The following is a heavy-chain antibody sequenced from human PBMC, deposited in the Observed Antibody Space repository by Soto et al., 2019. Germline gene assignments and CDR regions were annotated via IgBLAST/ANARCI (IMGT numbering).Heavy chain of an antibody. V-gene: IGHV3-33*01. CDR2: IWYDGSDK. CDR3: AFGNLSYYFDY. J-gene: IGHJ4*02. Sequence: LRLSCVASGFAFSSFGMHWVRQAPGKGLEWVAIIWYDGSDKYYGDSVKGRFTISRDNSKNTLFLQMNSLRAEDTAVYHCAFGNLSYYFDYWAREPRSPSPQ. CDR1: GFAFSSFG. D-gene: IGHD3-16*01.